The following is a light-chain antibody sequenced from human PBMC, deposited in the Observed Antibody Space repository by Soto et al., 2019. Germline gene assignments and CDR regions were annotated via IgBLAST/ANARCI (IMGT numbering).Light chain of an antibody. CDR1: ENVRTF. V-gene: IGKV3-20*01. J-gene: IGKJ1*01. CDR3: QQYGSSPAT. CDR2: GAS. Sequence: EVVLTQSPATLSLSPGERATLSCRASENVRTFVDWYQQKPGQAPRLLIYGASNRATGIPARFSGSGSGTDFTLTISRLEPEDFAVYYCQQYGSSPATFGQGTKVDIK.